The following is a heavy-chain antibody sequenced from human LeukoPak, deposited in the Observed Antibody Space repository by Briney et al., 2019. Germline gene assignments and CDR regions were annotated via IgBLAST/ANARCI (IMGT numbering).Heavy chain of an antibody. D-gene: IGHD3-3*01. V-gene: IGHV4-4*07. CDR1: GGSITSYY. J-gene: IGHJ4*02. CDR2: IRTSGST. CDR3: ARAYSDIWSGYYFDS. Sequence: SETLSLTCSVSGGSITSYYWSWIRQSAGKGLEWIGCIRTSGSTNYNPSLKSRVTMSVDTSNNQFSLKLTSVTAADTAVYYCARAYSDIWSGYYFDSWGQGILVTVSS.